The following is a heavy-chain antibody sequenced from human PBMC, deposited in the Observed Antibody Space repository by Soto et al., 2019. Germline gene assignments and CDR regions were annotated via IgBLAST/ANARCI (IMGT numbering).Heavy chain of an antibody. CDR1: GFIFENFG. J-gene: IGHJ5*02. D-gene: IGHD1-26*01. V-gene: IGHV3-23*01. CDR2: ISGSGFKK. Sequence: PGGSLRLSCAASGFIFENFGMSWVRQAPGKGLERISSISGSGFKKYYADSVKGRFTISRDNSKSTVYLELNNLSAEDTAVYHCAKNQGVELVPLATVDWFDPWGQGSVVTVPS. CDR3: AKNQGVELVPLATVDWFDP.